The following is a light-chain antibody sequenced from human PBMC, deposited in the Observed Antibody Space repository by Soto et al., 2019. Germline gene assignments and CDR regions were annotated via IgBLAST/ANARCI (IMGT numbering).Light chain of an antibody. CDR1: SSNIGAGYD. V-gene: IGLV1-40*01. CDR2: CND. J-gene: IGLJ2*01. CDR3: KSYDSSLRPAL. Sequence: QSVLTHPASVSGAPGQRVTISCTGSSSNIGAGYDVHWYQLLPGRAPKLLSFCNDNRRSGVPDRFSGDKSVNAASLAITGLQAEDAAVYYCKSYDSSLRPALFGGGTKVTVL.